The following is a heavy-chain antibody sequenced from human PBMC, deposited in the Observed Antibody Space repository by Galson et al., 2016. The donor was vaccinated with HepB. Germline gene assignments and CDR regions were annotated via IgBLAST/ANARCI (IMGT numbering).Heavy chain of an antibody. J-gene: IGHJ4*02. CDR1: GYTFTGFY. V-gene: IGHV1-2*02. Sequence: SVKVSCKASGYTFTGFYMHWVRQAPGQGLEWMGWINPNSGGTNYAQKFLGRATMTRDTSISTVYMEVGSLRSDDTAMYYCARGGSSSCDYWGQGTLVIVSS. D-gene: IGHD6-6*01. CDR2: INPNSGGT. CDR3: ARGGSSSCDY.